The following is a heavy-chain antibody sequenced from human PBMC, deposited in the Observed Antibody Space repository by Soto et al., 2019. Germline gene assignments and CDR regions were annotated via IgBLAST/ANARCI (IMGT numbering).Heavy chain of an antibody. J-gene: IGHJ4*02. CDR3: ARHPVYATGWQIDY. Sequence: PSETLSLTCTVSGGSISSYYYSWVRLPPGKGLEWIGRIYNSGRTYYNASLKSRVSISIDTSKNQFSLKLTSVTAADTAVYYCARHPVYATGWQIDYWGQGALVTVSS. CDR2: IYNSGRT. CDR1: GGSISSYY. V-gene: IGHV4-59*05. D-gene: IGHD2-2*01.